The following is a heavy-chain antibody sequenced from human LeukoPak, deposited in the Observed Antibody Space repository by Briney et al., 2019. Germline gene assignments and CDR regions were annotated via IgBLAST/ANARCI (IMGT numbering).Heavy chain of an antibody. CDR3: VTHEVTVITRSTFDN. J-gene: IGHJ4*02. D-gene: IGHD4-23*01. CDR1: GFTFSHFW. Sequence: GGSLRLSCLASGFTFSHFWMSWVRQAPGKGLEWVANIKPDDTEKYYGNSVKGRFTILRDNAKNSVYLQMNSLRAEDTAVYYCVTHEVTVITRSTFDNWGQGTLVTVSS. V-gene: IGHV3-7*01. CDR2: IKPDDTEK.